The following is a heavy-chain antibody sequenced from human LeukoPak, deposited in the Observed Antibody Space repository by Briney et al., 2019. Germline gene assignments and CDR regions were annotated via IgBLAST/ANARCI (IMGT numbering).Heavy chain of an antibody. CDR2: MNPNSGNT. D-gene: IGHD1-26*01. V-gene: IGHV1-8*01. CDR3: ARGSGSYFHFDY. J-gene: IGHJ4*02. Sequence: ASVKVSCKASGYTFTSYDINWVRQATGQGLEWMGWMNPNSGNTGYAQKFQGRVTMTRNTSISTAYMELSSLRSEDTAVYYCARGSGSYFHFDYWGQGTPVTVSS. CDR1: GYTFTSYD.